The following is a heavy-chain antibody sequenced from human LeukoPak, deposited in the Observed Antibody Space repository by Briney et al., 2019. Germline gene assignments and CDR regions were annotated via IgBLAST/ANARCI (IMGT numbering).Heavy chain of an antibody. V-gene: IGHV4-31*03. CDR2: IYYSGST. Sequence: SETLSLTCTVSGGSISSGGYYWSWIRQHPGKGLEWIGYIYYSGSTYYNPSLKSRVTISVDTSKNQFSLKLSSVTAADTAVYYCARDTGSYSFSGMDVWGQGTLVTVSS. CDR1: GGSISSGGYY. CDR3: ARDTGSYSFSGMDV. J-gene: IGHJ4*02. D-gene: IGHD1-26*01.